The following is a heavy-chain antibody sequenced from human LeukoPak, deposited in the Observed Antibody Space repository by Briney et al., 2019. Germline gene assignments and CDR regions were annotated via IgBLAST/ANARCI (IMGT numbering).Heavy chain of an antibody. CDR3: ARDYITMDWYAFDI. Sequence: GGSLRLSCAASGFTFSSYEMNWVRQAPGKGLEWVSYISSSGSTIYYADSVKGRFTISRDNAKNSLYLQMNSLRAEDTAVYYCARDYITMDWYAFDIWGQGTMVIVSS. J-gene: IGHJ3*02. CDR1: GFTFSSYE. CDR2: ISSSGSTI. V-gene: IGHV3-48*03. D-gene: IGHD3-10*01.